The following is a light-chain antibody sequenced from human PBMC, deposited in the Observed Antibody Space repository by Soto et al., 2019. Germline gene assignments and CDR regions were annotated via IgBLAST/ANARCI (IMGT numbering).Light chain of an antibody. V-gene: IGLV1-51*01. Sequence: QAVVTQPPSVSAAPGQRVIISCSGSITNIGDNYVSWYQHLPGTAPQLVVYDNDRRPSELPGRFSGSKSGTSATLVITGLQTGDEADYYCGTWDDRLVSDVFGAGTKVTVL. J-gene: IGLJ1*01. CDR1: ITNIGDNY. CDR3: GTWDDRLVSDV. CDR2: DND.